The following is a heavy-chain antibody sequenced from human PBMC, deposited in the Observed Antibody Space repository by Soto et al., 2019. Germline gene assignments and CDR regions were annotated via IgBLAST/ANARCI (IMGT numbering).Heavy chain of an antibody. V-gene: IGHV3-23*01. J-gene: IGHJ4*02. CDR2: FRESGGTT. D-gene: IGHD2-2*01. CDR1: GXXXXSXX. CDR3: TKDSHWAIISPTHDY. Sequence: VQLWDSGGGLVQPGGSLXXSCAXXGXXXXSXXXSWVRQAPGKRLEWVSTFRESGGTTHYADPVKGRFTISRDTSNNILFLQMNSLRAEDTAIYYCTKDSHWAIISPTHDYWGQGTLVTVSS.